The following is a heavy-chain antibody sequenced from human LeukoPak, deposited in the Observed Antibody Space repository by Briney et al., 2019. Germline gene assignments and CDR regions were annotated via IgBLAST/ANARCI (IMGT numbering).Heavy chain of an antibody. V-gene: IGHV3-33*01. D-gene: IGHD4-17*01. CDR3: ASGNDYGDYGQY. CDR1: GFTFSTYG. J-gene: IGHJ4*02. Sequence: GGSLRLSCAASGFTFSTYGMHWVRQAPGKGLEWVAVIWYDGSDKYYADSVKGRFTISRDNFKNKLYLQMNSLRAEDTAVYYCASGNDYGDYGQYWGQGILVTVSS. CDR2: IWYDGSDK.